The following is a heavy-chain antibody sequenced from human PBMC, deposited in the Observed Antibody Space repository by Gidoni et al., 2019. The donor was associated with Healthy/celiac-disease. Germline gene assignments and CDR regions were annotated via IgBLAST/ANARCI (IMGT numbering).Heavy chain of an antibody. Sequence: QVQLVESGGGVVQPGRSLRLSCAASGFTFSSYGMHWVRQAPGKGLEWVAVIWYDGSNKYYADSVKGRFTISRDNSKNTLYLQMNSLRAEDTAVYYCAREIGVGGFDYWGQGTLVTVSS. D-gene: IGHD3-10*01. CDR3: AREIGVGGFDY. V-gene: IGHV3-33*01. CDR2: IWYDGSNK. CDR1: GFTFSSYG. J-gene: IGHJ4*02.